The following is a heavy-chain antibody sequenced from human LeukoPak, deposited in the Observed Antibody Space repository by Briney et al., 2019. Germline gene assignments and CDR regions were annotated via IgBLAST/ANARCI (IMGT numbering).Heavy chain of an antibody. CDR2: NYYSGST. D-gene: IGHD3-22*01. CDR1: VGSISSGDYY. J-gene: IGHJ4*02. Sequence: PSQTLSLTCTVSVGSISSGDYYWSWIRQPPGKGLEWIGYNYYSGSTYYNPSLKSRVTISVDTSKNQFSLKLSSVTAADTAVYYCARGEMSYDSSGYRSGVFDYWGQGTLVTVSS. V-gene: IGHV4-30-4*01. CDR3: ARGEMSYDSSGYRSGVFDY.